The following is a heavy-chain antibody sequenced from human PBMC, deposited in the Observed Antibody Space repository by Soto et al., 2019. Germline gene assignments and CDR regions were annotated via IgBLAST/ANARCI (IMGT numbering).Heavy chain of an antibody. Sequence: SVKVSCKASGGTFSSYAISWLRQAPGQGLEWMGGIIPIFGTANYAQKFQGRVTITADESTSTAYMELSSLRSEDTAVYYCARDEVGQGSYSYYYGMDVWGQGTTVTVSS. CDR1: GGTFSSYA. CDR3: ARDEVGQGSYSYYYGMDV. V-gene: IGHV1-69*13. J-gene: IGHJ6*02. CDR2: IIPIFGTA. D-gene: IGHD1-26*01.